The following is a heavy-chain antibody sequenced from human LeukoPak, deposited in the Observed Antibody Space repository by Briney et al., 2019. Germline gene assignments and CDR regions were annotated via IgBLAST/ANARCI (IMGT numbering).Heavy chain of an antibody. D-gene: IGHD3-10*01. CDR1: GFTFSNYA. V-gene: IGHV3-30*02. Sequence: GGSLRLSCAASGFTFSNYAMHWVRQAPGKGLEWVAFVRSDGNNKYYADSVKGRFTMSRDNFKNTLYLQMNSVRAEDTAVYYCARDAGGITMVRGVPLYYYYYMDVWGKGTTVTVSS. CDR3: ARDAGGITMVRGVPLYYYYYMDV. J-gene: IGHJ6*03. CDR2: VRSDGNNK.